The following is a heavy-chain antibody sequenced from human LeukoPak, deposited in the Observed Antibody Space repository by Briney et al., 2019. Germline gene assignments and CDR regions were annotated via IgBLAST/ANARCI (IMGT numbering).Heavy chain of an antibody. D-gene: IGHD6-19*01. CDR3: ARQDSSGWYVEGAFDI. CDR1: GYSFTSYW. V-gene: IGHV5-51*01. J-gene: IGHJ3*02. CDR2: IYPGDSDT. Sequence: GESLKISCKGSGYSFTSYWIGWVRQMPGKGLEWMGIIYPGDSDTRYSPSFQGQVTISADKSINTAYLQWSSLKASDTAKYYCARQDSSGWYVEGAFDIWGQGTMVTVSS.